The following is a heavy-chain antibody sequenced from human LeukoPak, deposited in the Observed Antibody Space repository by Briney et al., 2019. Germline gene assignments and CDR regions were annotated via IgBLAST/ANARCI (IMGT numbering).Heavy chain of an antibody. Sequence: GESLKISCSGSGYSFTSYWIGCVRQIPAKGLEWMGIIYPGHSDTRYSPSFQGQVTISADKSISTAYLQWSSLKASDTAMYYCARVDYGDTGHYFDYWGQGTLVTVSS. CDR3: ARVDYGDTGHYFDY. CDR1: GYSFTSYW. CDR2: IYPGHSDT. D-gene: IGHD4-17*01. J-gene: IGHJ4*02. V-gene: IGHV5-51*01.